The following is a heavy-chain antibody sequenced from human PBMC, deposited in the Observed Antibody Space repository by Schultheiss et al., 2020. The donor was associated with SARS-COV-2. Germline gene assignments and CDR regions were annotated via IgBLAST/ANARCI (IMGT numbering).Heavy chain of an antibody. CDR1: GGSISSYY. V-gene: IGHV4-59*01. Sequence: SQTLSLTCTVSGGSISSYYWSWIRQPPGKGLEWIGYIYYSGSTNYNPSLKSRVTISVDTSKNQFSLKLSSVTAADTAVYYCARDSSGFSYYYYYYYMDVWGKGTTVTVSS. CDR3: ARDSSGFSYYYYYYYMDV. CDR2: IYYSGST. D-gene: IGHD3-22*01. J-gene: IGHJ6*03.